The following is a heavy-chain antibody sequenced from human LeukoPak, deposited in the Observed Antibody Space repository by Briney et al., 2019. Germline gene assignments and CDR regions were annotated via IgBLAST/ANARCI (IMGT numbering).Heavy chain of an antibody. D-gene: IGHD3-16*01. J-gene: IGHJ4*02. CDR2: IYYSGST. CDR3: ARGLNRYYFDY. V-gene: IGHV4-59*01. Sequence: ASETLSLTCTVFGGSISSYYWSWIRQPPGKGLEWVGFIYYSGSTNYNPSLKSRVTKSVDTSKNHFSLTLSSVTAADTAAYYCARGLNRYYFDYWGQGTPVTASS. CDR1: GGSISSYY.